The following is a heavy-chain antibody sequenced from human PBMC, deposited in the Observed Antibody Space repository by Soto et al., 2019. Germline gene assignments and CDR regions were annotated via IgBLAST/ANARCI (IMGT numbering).Heavy chain of an antibody. CDR1: GFTFSNAW. J-gene: IGHJ4*02. D-gene: IGHD5-12*01. Sequence: GGSLRLSCAASGFTFSNAWMNWVSQAPGKGLEWVGRIKSKTDGGTTEYAAPVKGRFTISRDDSKNTVYLQMNSLRTEDTAVFYCTTEGRRGYSGYDWDYWGQGTPVTVSS. V-gene: IGHV3-15*07. CDR2: IKSKTDGGTT. CDR3: TTEGRRGYSGYDWDY.